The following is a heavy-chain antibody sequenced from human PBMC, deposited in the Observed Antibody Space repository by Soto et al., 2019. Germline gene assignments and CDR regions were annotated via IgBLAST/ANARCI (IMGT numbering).Heavy chain of an antibody. CDR1: GGSVSSGSCY. V-gene: IGHV4-61*01. D-gene: IGHD6-13*01. J-gene: IGHJ4*02. CDR2: IYYSGST. CDR3: ARSWIAAAYYYFDY. Sequence: SSETLSLTCTVSGGSVSSGSCYWSWIRQPPGKGLEWIGYIYYSGSTNYNPSLKSRVTISVDTSKNQFPLKLSSVTAADTAVYYCARSWIAAAYYYFDYWGQGTLVTVSS.